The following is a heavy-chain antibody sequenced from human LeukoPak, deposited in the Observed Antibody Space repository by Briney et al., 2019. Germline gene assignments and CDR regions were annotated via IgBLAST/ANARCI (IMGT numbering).Heavy chain of an antibody. CDR1: GFTFSRYS. CDR2: ISTSSSFL. D-gene: IGHD6-19*01. Sequence: PGGSLRLSCAASGFTFSRYSMNWVRQAPGKGLEWVSSISTSSSFLYYAGSVKGRFTISRDNAKNSLYLQMNSLRAEDTAVYCARGRVGQWLVDAFDIWGQGTMVTVSS. CDR3: ARGRVGQWLVDAFDI. J-gene: IGHJ3*02. V-gene: IGHV3-21*01.